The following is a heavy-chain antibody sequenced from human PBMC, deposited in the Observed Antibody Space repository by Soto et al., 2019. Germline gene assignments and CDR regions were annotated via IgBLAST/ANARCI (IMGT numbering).Heavy chain of an antibody. V-gene: IGHV3-23*01. CDR3: ATTGYYVSGTRAFDI. CDR1: GFTFSSYA. CDR2: ISSTGDTI. D-gene: IGHD3-10*01. Sequence: EVQLLESGGDLVQPGGSLRLSCAASGFTFSSYAMSWVRQAPGKGLEWVSGISSTGDTIYYADSVKGRFTISRDISKNTLYLQMSSLRAEDTAGYYCATTGYYVSGTRAFDIWGQGTMVTVSS. J-gene: IGHJ3*02.